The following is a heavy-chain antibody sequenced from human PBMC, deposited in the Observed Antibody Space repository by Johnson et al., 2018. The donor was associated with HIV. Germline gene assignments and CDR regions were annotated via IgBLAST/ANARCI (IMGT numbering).Heavy chain of an antibody. CDR3: ARDRGYDAFDI. CDR2: ISGSGRSI. V-gene: IGHV3-11*04. Sequence: QVQLVESGGGLVKPGGSLRLSCAASGFTFSDYYMSWIRQTPGKGLEWVSYISGSGRSIYYADSLKGRFSISRDNAKNSLYLQMNSLRAEDTAVYFCARDRGYDAFDIWGQGTMVTVSS. D-gene: IGHD3-22*01. CDR1: GFTFSDYY. J-gene: IGHJ3*02.